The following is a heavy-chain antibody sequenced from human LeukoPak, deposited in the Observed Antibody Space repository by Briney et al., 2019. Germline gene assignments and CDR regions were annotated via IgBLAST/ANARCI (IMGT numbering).Heavy chain of an antibody. V-gene: IGHV4-61*02. CDR3: ARDYDVLTAYPPTQLFDP. Sequence: SETLSLTCTVSGGSMNSGSYYWSWIRQSAGKGLEWIGRIYSSGSTNYSPSLQSRVTMSVDTSKNQFSLKLNSVTAADTAVYYCARDYDVLTAYPPTQLFDPWGQGTLVTVSS. CDR2: IYSSGST. D-gene: IGHD3-9*01. CDR1: GGSMNSGSYY. J-gene: IGHJ5*02.